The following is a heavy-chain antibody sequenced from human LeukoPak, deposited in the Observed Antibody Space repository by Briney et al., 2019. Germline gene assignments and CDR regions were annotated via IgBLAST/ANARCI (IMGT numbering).Heavy chain of an antibody. Sequence: SETLSLTCTVSGGSISSYYWSWIRQPPGKGLEWIGYIYYSGSTNYNPSLKSRVTISVDTSKNQFSLKLSAVTAADTAVYYCARGARGSYSYWGQGTLVTVSS. D-gene: IGHD1-26*01. CDR2: IYYSGST. CDR3: ARGARGSYSY. V-gene: IGHV4-59*08. CDR1: GGSISSYY. J-gene: IGHJ4*02.